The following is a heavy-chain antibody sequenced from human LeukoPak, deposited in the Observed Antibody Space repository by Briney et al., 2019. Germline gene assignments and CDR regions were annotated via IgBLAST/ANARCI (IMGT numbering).Heavy chain of an antibody. CDR1: GITFSSYG. D-gene: IGHD2-2*01. V-gene: IGHV3-30*02. CDR2: IRYDGSNK. CDR3: AKDRLRYCSSTSCRGGFDY. Sequence: PGGSLRLSCAASGITFSSYGMHWVRQVPGKGLEWMAFIRYDGSNKYYADSVKGRFTISRGNSKNTLYLQMNSLRAEDTAVYYCAKDRLRYCSSTSCRGGFDYWGQGTLVTVSS. J-gene: IGHJ4*02.